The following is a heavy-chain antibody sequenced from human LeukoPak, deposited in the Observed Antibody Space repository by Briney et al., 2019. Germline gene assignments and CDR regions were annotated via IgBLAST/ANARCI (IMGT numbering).Heavy chain of an antibody. V-gene: IGHV3-53*04. Sequence: GGSLRLSCAASGFTVSSNYMSWVRQAPGKGLEWVSVIYSGGSTYYADSVKGGFTISRHNSKNTLYLQMNSLRAEDTAVYYCARADDYGDYFDYWGQGTLVTVSS. CDR1: GFTVSSNY. J-gene: IGHJ4*02. D-gene: IGHD4-17*01. CDR2: IYSGGST. CDR3: ARADDYGDYFDY.